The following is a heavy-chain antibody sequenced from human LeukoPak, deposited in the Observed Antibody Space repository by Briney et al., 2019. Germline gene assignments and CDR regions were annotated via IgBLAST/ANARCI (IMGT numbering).Heavy chain of an antibody. Sequence: ASVKVSCKASGYTFTGYYMHWVRQAPGQGLEWMGWINPNSGGTNYGQKFQGRDTMTRDTSISTAYMELSRLRSDHTAVYYCARTNDYGDPWAFEMCGQWTMVTVTS. CDR3: ARTNDYGDPWAFEM. CDR2: INPNSGGT. D-gene: IGHD4-17*01. J-gene: IGHJ3*02. V-gene: IGHV1-2*02. CDR1: GYTFTGYY.